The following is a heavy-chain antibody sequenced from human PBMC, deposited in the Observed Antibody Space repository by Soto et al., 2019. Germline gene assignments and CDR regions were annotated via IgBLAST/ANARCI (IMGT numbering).Heavy chain of an antibody. CDR1: GFTFSDYY. J-gene: IGHJ6*03. Sequence: GGSLRLSCAASGFTFSDYYMSWIRQAPGKGLEWVSYISSSGSTIYYADSVKGRFTISRDNAKNSLYLQMNSLRAEDTAVYYCARAKSSSDYYYYMDVWGKGTTVTVSS. V-gene: IGHV3-11*01. CDR3: ARAKSSSDYYYYMDV. D-gene: IGHD6-6*01. CDR2: ISSSGSTI.